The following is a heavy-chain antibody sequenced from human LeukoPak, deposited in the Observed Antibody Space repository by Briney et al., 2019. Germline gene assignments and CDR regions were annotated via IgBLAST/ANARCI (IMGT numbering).Heavy chain of an antibody. CDR3: ARHNGGGVGSYVAPGPPDYFDY. V-gene: IGHV4-39*01. CDR1: GDITHY. D-gene: IGHD1-26*01. Sequence: PETLSLTCIVSGDITHYWGWIRQPPGKGLECIGSIYFSGSAYYNPSLRSRVTISLDTSKRQLSLKLNSVTAADTAIYYCARHNGGGVGSYVAPGPPDYFDYWGQGTLVTVSS. J-gene: IGHJ4*02. CDR2: IYFSGSA.